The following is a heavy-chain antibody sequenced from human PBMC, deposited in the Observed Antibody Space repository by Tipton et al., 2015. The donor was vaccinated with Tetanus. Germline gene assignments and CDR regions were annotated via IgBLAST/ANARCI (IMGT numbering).Heavy chain of an antibody. D-gene: IGHD3-3*01. CDR2: INTNTGNP. V-gene: IGHV7-4-1*02. CDR1: GDTFTNYA. CDR3: ARHWWGYDVLSGYNWFDP. Sequence: QLVQSGAEMKKPGSSVKVSCKASGDTFTNYALSWVRQAPGQGLEWMGWINTNTGNPTYAQGFTRRFVFSLDTSVSTAYLQISTLKADDTAVYYCARHWWGYDVLSGYNWFDPWGQGTLVTVSS. J-gene: IGHJ5*02.